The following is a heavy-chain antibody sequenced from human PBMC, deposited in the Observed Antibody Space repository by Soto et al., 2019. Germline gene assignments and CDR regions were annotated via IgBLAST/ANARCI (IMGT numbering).Heavy chain of an antibody. CDR3: ARLDLGELSFDY. Sequence: QVQLQQWGAGLLKPSETLSLTCAVYGGSFSGYYWSWIRQPPGKGLEWIGEINHSGSTNYNPSLKSRVTISVDTSKNQFSLKLSSVTAAVTAVYYCARLDLGELSFDYWRQGTLVTVSS. V-gene: IGHV4-34*01. D-gene: IGHD3-16*02. CDR1: GGSFSGYY. CDR2: INHSGST. J-gene: IGHJ4*02.